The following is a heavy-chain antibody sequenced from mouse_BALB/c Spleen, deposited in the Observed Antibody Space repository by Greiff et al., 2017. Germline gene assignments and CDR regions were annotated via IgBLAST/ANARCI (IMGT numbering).Heavy chain of an antibody. CDR2: ISNLAYSI. CDR3: ARITTVSHYFDY. Sequence: EVQLQESGGGLVQPGGSRKLSCAASGFTFSDYGMAWVRQAPGKGPEWVAFISNLAYSIYYADTVTGRFTISRENAKNTLYLEMSSLRSEDTAMYYCARITTVSHYFDYWGQGTTLTVSS. J-gene: IGHJ2*01. CDR1: GFTFSDYG. D-gene: IGHD1-1*01. V-gene: IGHV5-15*02.